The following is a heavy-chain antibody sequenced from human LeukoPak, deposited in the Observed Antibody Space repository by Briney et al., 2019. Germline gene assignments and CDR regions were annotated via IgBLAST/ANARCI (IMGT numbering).Heavy chain of an antibody. V-gene: IGHV4-59*08. D-gene: IGHD6-13*01. CDR3: ARADYSSTWSHDYYYMDV. Sequence: PSETLSLTCTVSGGSISSYYWSWIRQPPGKGLEWIGYIYYNGNTNYAPSLKSRVTISVDTSKNQFSLKLSSVTAADTAVYYCARADYSSTWSHDYYYMDVWGKGTTVTVSS. CDR2: IYYNGNT. J-gene: IGHJ6*03. CDR1: GGSISSYY.